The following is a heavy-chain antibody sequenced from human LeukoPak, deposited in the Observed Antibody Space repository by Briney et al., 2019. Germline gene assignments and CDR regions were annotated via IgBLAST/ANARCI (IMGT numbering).Heavy chain of an antibody. J-gene: IGHJ5*02. CDR1: GGSFSGYY. CDR2: INHSGST. V-gene: IGHV4-34*01. D-gene: IGHD1-14*01. CDR3: SRETVSGSRFDP. Sequence: SETLSLTCAVYGGSFSGYYWSWIRQPPGKWLESIGEINHSGSTNYNPSLKSRVTISVDTSKDQFSLKLTSVTAADTAVYYCSRETVSGSRFDPWGQGTLVTVSS.